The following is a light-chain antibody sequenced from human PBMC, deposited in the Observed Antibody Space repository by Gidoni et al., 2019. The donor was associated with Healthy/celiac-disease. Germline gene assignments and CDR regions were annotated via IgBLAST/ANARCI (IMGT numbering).Light chain of an antibody. J-gene: IGKJ3*01. Sequence: IQMTQSPSSMSAAVGDRVTITCQASQDISNYLNWYQQKPGKAPKLLIFDASNLETGVPSRFSGRGSGTDFTFSISSLQPEDIATYYFQQYDNLPFTFGPGTKVDIK. CDR3: QQYDNLPFT. CDR2: DAS. CDR1: QDISNY. V-gene: IGKV1-33*01.